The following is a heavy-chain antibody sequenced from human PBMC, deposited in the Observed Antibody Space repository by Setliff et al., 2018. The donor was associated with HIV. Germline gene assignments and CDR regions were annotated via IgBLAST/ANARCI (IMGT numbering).Heavy chain of an antibody. CDR2: IYTRGKT. V-gene: IGHV4-61*09. CDR1: GDSITRGSYY. CDR3: ARAAYSGTYLWEPATDL. D-gene: IGHD1-26*01. Sequence: SETMSLTCTVSGDSITRGSYYWSWIRQPAGKGLEWIGHIYTRGKTHYSPSLKSRITISADTSKNQLSLNLSSVTAADTAVYYWARAAYSGTYLWEPATDLWGRGTLVTVSS. J-gene: IGHJ2*01.